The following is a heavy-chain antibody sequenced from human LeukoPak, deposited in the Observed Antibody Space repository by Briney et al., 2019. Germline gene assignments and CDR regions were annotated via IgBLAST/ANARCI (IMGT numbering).Heavy chain of an antibody. J-gene: IGHJ6*03. D-gene: IGHD4-11*01. CDR1: GYTFTSHG. CDR2: FSAYNGNT. CDR3: ARVKGYSNYEKYMDV. Sequence: ASVKVSCKASGYTFTSHGISWVRQAPGQGLEWMGWFSAYNGNTNYAQKLQGRVTMTTDTSTSTAYMELRSLRSDDTAVYYYARVKGYSNYEKYMDVWGKGTTVTVSS. V-gene: IGHV1-18*01.